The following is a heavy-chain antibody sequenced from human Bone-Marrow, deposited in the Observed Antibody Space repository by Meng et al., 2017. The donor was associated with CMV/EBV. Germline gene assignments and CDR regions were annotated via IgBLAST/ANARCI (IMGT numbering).Heavy chain of an antibody. CDR2: ISSSSSYI. V-gene: IGHV3-21*01. CDR1: GFTFSSYS. J-gene: IGHJ4*01. Sequence: GESLKISCAASGFTFSSYSMNWVRQAPGKGLEWVSSISSSSSYIYYADSVKGRFTISRNNAKNSLYLQMNSLRAEDTAVYYCASGPHFDSWGQGTLVTVSS. CDR3: ASGPHFDS.